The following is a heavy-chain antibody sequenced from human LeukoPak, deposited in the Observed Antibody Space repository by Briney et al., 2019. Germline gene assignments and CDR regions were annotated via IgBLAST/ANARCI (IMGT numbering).Heavy chain of an antibody. V-gene: IGHV1-2*02. CDR2: INPNSGGT. D-gene: IGHD3-10*01. CDR1: GYTFTGYY. Sequence: ASVKVSCKASGYTFTGYYMHWVRQAPGQGLEWMGWINPNSGGTNYAQKFQGRVTMTRDTSISTAYMELSRLRSDDTAVYYCARDVGWFGEFPLDYWGQGTLVTVSS. J-gene: IGHJ4*02. CDR3: ARDVGWFGEFPLDY.